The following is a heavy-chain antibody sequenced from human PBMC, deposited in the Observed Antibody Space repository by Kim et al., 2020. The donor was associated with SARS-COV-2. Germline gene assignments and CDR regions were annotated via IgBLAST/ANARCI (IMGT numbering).Heavy chain of an antibody. CDR3: ARVGSPGDYRYYFDY. V-gene: IGHV1-69*04. J-gene: IGHJ4*02. Sequence: KFQGRVTITADKSTSTAYMELSSLRSEDTAVYYCARVGSPGDYRYYFDYWGQGTLVTVSS. D-gene: IGHD4-17*01.